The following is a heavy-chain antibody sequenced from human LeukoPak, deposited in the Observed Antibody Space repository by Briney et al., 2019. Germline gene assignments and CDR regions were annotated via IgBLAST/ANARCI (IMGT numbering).Heavy chain of an antibody. CDR3: ATYYYDSSGYPPTIDY. J-gene: IGHJ4*02. CDR2: ISYDGSNK. Sequence: PGGSLRLSCAAPGFTFSSYGMHWVRQAPGKGLEWVAVISYDGSNKYYADSVKGRFTISRDNSKNTLYLQMNSLRAEDTAVYYCATYYYDSSGYPPTIDYWGQGTLVTVSS. D-gene: IGHD3-22*01. CDR1: GFTFSSYG. V-gene: IGHV3-30*03.